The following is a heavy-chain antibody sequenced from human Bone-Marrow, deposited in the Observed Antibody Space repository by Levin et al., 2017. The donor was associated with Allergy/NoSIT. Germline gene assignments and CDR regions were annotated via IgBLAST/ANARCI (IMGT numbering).Heavy chain of an antibody. J-gene: IGHJ3*02. CDR2: ISGSGGST. D-gene: IGHD1-26*01. CDR3: AKALGATNPNDAFDI. CDR1: GFTFRSYA. V-gene: IGHV3-23*01. Sequence: LSLTCAASGFTFRSYAMSWVRQAPGKGLEWVSAISGSGGSTYYADSVKGRFTISRDNSKNTLYLQMNSLRAEDTAVYYCAKALGATNPNDAFDIWGQGTMVTVSS.